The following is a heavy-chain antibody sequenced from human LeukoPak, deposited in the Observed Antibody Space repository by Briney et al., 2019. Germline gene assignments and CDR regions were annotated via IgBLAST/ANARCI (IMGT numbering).Heavy chain of an antibody. V-gene: IGHV3-48*03. CDR2: ISSSGSTI. Sequence: PGGSLRLSCAASGFTFSSYEMNWVRQAPGKGLEWVSYISSSGSTIYYADSVKGRFTISRDNSKNTLYLQMNSLRAEDTAVYYCAMRTPTAGTFDYWGQGTLVTVSS. CDR1: GFTFSSYE. J-gene: IGHJ4*02. D-gene: IGHD6-19*01. CDR3: AMRTPTAGTFDY.